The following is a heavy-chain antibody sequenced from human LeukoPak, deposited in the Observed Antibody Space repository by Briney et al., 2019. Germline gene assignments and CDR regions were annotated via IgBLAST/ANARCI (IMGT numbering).Heavy chain of an antibody. CDR3: TTEGYYYDSSGYWGLDY. CDR2: IKSKTDGGTT. CDR1: GFTFSNAW. Sequence: SGGSLRLSCAASGFTFSNAWMSWVRQAPGKGLEWVGRIKSKTDGGTTDYAAPVKGRFTISRDDSKNTLYLQMNSLKTEDTAVYYCTTEGYYYDSSGYWGLDYWGQGTLVTVSS. V-gene: IGHV3-15*01. D-gene: IGHD3-22*01. J-gene: IGHJ4*02.